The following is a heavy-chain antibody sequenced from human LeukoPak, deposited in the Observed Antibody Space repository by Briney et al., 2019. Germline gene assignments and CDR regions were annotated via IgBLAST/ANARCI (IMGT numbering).Heavy chain of an antibody. Sequence: ASVKVSCKASGYTFTSYDINWVRQATGQGLEWMGWMNPNSGNTGYAQKFQGRVTMTRNTSISTAYMELSSLRSEDTAVYYCARGGARYCSGGGCSTTYYYGMDVWGQGTTVTVSS. CDR2: MNPNSGNT. D-gene: IGHD2-15*01. CDR3: ARGGARYCSGGGCSTTYYYGMDV. J-gene: IGHJ6*02. CDR1: GYTFTSYD. V-gene: IGHV1-8*01.